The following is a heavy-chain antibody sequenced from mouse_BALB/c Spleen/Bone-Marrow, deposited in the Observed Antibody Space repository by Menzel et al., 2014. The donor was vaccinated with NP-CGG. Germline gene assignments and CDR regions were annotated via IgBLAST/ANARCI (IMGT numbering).Heavy chain of an antibody. CDR1: GYSFTTYT. J-gene: IGHJ2*01. V-gene: IGHV1-4*01. CDR3: AREGTYDACYGHLDY. CDR2: IIPSSGYS. Sequence: VQLQQSGAELARPGASVGMSCKASGYSFTTYTMHWLKQRPGQGLEWIAYIIPSSGYSNYNQKFKDNATLTADKSSSTGYMQLSSLTSEDSAVYYWAREGTYDACYGHLDYWGPGTTLTVSS. D-gene: IGHD2-3*01.